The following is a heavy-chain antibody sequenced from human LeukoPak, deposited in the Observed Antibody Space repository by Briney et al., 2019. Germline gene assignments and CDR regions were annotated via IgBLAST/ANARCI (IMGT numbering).Heavy chain of an antibody. CDR3: AKEAYQLLQSGI. V-gene: IGHV3-30*02. Sequence: GSLRLPSSASGFTFSSYGMHGVRPAPRQGLEWGALIRSDRSNKYYTDSVKRRVTISRDNSKNTLYLQMSTLRAEDTAVYYCAKEAYQLLQSGIWGQGTMVTVSS. CDR2: IRSDRSNK. D-gene: IGHD2-15*01. CDR1: GFTFSSYG. J-gene: IGHJ3*02.